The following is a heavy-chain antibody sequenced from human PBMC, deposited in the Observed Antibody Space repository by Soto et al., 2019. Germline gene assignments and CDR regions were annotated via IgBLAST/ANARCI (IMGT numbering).Heavy chain of an antibody. V-gene: IGHV4-4*07. CDR2: IYASGST. CDR3: ARAGGYEVQGSNWFGP. CDR1: GGSISSHY. J-gene: IGHJ5*02. D-gene: IGHD5-12*01. Sequence: QVQLQESGPGLVKPSETLSLTCTVSGGSISSHYWSWIRQPAGKGLEWIGRIYASGSTNYTPALKSRVTVSLVTSRNNFSLQLTAVAAADTAMYYCARAGGYEVQGSNWFGPWGEGTLVAVSS.